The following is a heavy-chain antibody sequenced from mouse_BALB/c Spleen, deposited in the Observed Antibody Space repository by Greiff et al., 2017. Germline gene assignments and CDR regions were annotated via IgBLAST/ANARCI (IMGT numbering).Heavy chain of an antibody. J-gene: IGHJ4*01. CDR2: ISNGGGST. Sequence: DVMLVESGGGLVQPGGSLKLSCAASGFTFSSYTMSWVRQTPEKRLEWVAYISNGGGSTYYPDTVKGRFTISRDNAKNTLYLQMSSLKSEDTAMYYCARSYGNFLYYAMDYWGQGTSVTVAS. V-gene: IGHV5-12-2*01. CDR3: ARSYGNFLYYAMDY. CDR1: GFTFSSYT. D-gene: IGHD2-1*01.